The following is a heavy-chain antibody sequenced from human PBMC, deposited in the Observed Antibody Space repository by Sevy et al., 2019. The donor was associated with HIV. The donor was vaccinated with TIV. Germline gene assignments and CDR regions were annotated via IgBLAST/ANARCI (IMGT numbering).Heavy chain of an antibody. CDR1: GFPFSDYA. CDR2: IKTKTYGGTT. J-gene: IGHJ4*02. Sequence: GESLKISCTASGFPFSDYAMSWVRQAPGKGLEWVGFIKTKTYGGTTEYAASVKGRFIISRDDSKNIAYLQMNSLKTEDTAVYYCTRDLYGSGWFYFDYWGQGTLVTVSS. D-gene: IGHD6-19*01. CDR3: TRDLYGSGWFYFDY. V-gene: IGHV3-49*04.